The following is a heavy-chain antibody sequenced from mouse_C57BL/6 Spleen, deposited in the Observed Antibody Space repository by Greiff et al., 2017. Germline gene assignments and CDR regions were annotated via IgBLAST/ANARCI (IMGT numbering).Heavy chain of an antibody. Sequence: EVKVVESGGDLVKPGGSLKLSCAASGFTFSSYGMSWVRQTPDKRLEWVATISSGGSYTYYPDSVKGRFTISRDNAKNTLYLQMSSLKSEDTAMYYCARGGLTYWYFDVWGTGTTVTVSS. J-gene: IGHJ1*03. D-gene: IGHD3-1*01. CDR2: ISSGGSYT. CDR1: GFTFSSYG. CDR3: ARGGLTYWYFDV. V-gene: IGHV5-6*01.